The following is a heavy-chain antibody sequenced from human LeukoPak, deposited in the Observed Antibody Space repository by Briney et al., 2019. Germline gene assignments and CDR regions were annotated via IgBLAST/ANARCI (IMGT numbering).Heavy chain of an antibody. CDR2: IYYSGST. Sequence: PSETLSLTCTVSGGSIISYYWSWIRQPPGKGLEWIGYIYYSGSTNYNPSLKSRVTISVDTSKNQFSLKLSSVTAADTAVYYCAREESSSSTIDYWGQGTLVTVSS. J-gene: IGHJ4*02. CDR1: GGSIISYY. D-gene: IGHD6-6*01. V-gene: IGHV4-59*12. CDR3: AREESSSSTIDY.